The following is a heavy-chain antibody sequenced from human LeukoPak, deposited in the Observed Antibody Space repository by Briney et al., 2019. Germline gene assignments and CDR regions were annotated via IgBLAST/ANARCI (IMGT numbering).Heavy chain of an antibody. CDR1: GASINNYF. CDR3: ARGGWLKTSYYFDF. V-gene: IGHV4-59*01. J-gene: IGHJ4*02. CDR2: MYSSGSS. Sequence: SETLSLTCTVSGASINNYFWSWVRQPPGKGLEWIGYMYSSGSSTYNPSLKSRVTMSIEPSRNQLSLRVTSVTAADTAVYYCARGGWLKTSYYFDFWGQGSLVTVSS. D-gene: IGHD5-24*01.